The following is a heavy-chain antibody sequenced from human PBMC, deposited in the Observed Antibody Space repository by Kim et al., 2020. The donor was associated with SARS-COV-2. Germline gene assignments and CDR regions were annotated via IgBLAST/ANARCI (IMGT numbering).Heavy chain of an antibody. Sequence: GGSLRLSCAASGFTFSSYEMNWVRQAPGKGLEWVSYISSSGSTIYYADSVKGRFTISRDNAKNSLYLQMNSLRAEDTAVYYCARDKVVDYDFWSGYPRVAFDIWGQGTMVTLSS. J-gene: IGHJ3*02. CDR1: GFTFSSYE. CDR3: ARDKVVDYDFWSGYPRVAFDI. CDR2: ISSSGSTI. D-gene: IGHD3-3*01. V-gene: IGHV3-48*03.